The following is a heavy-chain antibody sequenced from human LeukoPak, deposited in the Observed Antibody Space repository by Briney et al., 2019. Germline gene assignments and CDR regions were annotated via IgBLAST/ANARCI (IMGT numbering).Heavy chain of an antibody. Sequence: SETLSLTCTVSGGSISSYYWNWIRQPPGKGLEWLGYIHSSGNTRHNPSVRSRVTMSVDTSKNQFSLKLSSVTAADTAVYYCGRAGRYCSGGSCYGENWFDPWGQGTLVTVSS. V-gene: IGHV4-59*01. D-gene: IGHD2-15*01. CDR2: IHSSGNT. CDR3: GRAGRYCSGGSCYGENWFDP. J-gene: IGHJ5*02. CDR1: GGSISSYY.